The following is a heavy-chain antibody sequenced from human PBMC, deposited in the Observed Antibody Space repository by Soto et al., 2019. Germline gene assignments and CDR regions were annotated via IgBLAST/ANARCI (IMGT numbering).Heavy chain of an antibody. D-gene: IGHD1-1*01. Sequence: GASVKVSFKASGYTFSSYAMHWVRQAPGQRLEWMGWISSGNDNTKYSQKFQDRVTITRDTSASTAYMELSSLTFEDTAVYYCARDEGVATGNWGQGTLVTVSS. CDR3: ARDEGVATGN. CDR1: GYTFSSYA. J-gene: IGHJ4*02. CDR2: ISSGNDNT. V-gene: IGHV1-3*04.